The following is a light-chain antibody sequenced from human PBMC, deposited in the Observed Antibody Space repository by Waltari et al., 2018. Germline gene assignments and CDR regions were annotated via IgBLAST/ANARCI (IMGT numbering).Light chain of an antibody. V-gene: IGKV2-30*01. CDR3: MQGTHWPWT. CDR1: QSLVSPHGNTY. CDR2: NIS. Sequence: VVMTQSRLSLPVTLGQSASIACRSSQSLVSPHGNTYFNWFQQRPGQSRRLLLYNISNRDPVVQDRLSVRGSGTDFTVRIGRVGAEDVGIYYWMQGTHWPWTFGQGTKVEI. J-gene: IGKJ1*01.